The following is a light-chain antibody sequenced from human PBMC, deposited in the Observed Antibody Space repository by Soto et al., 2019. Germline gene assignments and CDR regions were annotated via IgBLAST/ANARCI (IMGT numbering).Light chain of an antibody. CDR2: GAS. Sequence: ESVLTQSPGTLSLSPGEGATLSCRASQSVTNSYLAWYQQKPGQAPSLLIYGASSRATGIPDRFSGSGSGKDFTLSINSLETEDFAVYYCKQYGSSPFTYGPGTKVDVK. V-gene: IGKV3-20*01. CDR1: QSVTNSY. CDR3: KQYGSSPFT. J-gene: IGKJ3*01.